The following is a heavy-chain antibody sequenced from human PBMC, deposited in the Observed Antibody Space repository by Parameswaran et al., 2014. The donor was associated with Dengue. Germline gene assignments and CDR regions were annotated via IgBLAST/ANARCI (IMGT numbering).Heavy chain of an antibody. Sequence: WIRQPPGKGLEWIDTIYYTGSTYYNPSLKSRLTISVDTSKNHFSLELSAVTAADTAVYYCARRSSAFDPLYYQSIDVWGQGTTVTVSS. CDR2: IYYTGST. CDR3: ARRSSAFDPLYYQSIDV. V-gene: IGHV4-39*02. D-gene: IGHD2-8*01. J-gene: IGHJ6*02.